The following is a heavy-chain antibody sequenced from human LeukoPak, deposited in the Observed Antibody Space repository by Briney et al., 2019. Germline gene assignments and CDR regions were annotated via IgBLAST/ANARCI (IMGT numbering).Heavy chain of an antibody. CDR2: INPNSGGT. CDR3: ARVRRTAMVTPDY. CDR1: GYTLTGYY. D-gene: IGHD5-18*01. J-gene: IGHJ4*02. V-gene: IGHV1-2*02. Sequence: ASVTVSCTASGYTLTGYYMHWVRQAPGQGLEWMGWINPNSGGTNYAQKFQGRVTMTRDTSISTAYMELSRLRSDDTAVYYCARVRRTAMVTPDYWGQGTLVTVSS.